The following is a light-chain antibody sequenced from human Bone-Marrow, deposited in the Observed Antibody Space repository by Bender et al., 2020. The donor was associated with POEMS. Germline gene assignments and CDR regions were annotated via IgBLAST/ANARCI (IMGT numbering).Light chain of an antibody. V-gene: IGLV3-25*03. CDR3: QSAASSSSPWV. J-gene: IGLJ3*02. Sequence: YELTQPPSVSVSPGQTARITCSGDALPKQYAYWFQQKTGEAPVMVISKDTERPSGIPERFSGSSSGTIVTLTIFGVQTEDEADYYCQSAASSSSPWVFGGGTKLTVL. CDR1: ALPKQY. CDR2: KDT.